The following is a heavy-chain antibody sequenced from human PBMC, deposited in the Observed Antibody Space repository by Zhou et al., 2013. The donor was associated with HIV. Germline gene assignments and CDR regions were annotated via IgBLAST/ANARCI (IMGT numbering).Heavy chain of an antibody. CDR2: IIPILGIA. Sequence: QVQLVQSGAEVKKPGSSVKVSCKASGGTFSSYAISWVRQAPGQGLEWMGGIIPILGIANYAQKFQGRVTITADKSTSTAYMELSSLRSEDTAVYYCARETYDSSGYYYAGVDYWGQGTLVTVSS. CDR1: GGTFSSYA. J-gene: IGHJ4*02. D-gene: IGHD3-22*01. V-gene: IGHV1-69*04. CDR3: ARETYDSSGYYYAGVDY.